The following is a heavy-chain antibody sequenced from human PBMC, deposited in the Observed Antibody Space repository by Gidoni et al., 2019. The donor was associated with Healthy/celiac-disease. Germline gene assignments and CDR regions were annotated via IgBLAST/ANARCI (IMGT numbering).Heavy chain of an antibody. Sequence: QVQLQESGPGLVKPSETLSLTCTVSGGSISSYYWSWIRQPPGKGLEWIGYIYYSGSTNYNPSLKSRVTISVDTSKNQFSLKLSSVTAADTAVYYCARAVSGYANYYFDYWGQGTLVTVSS. V-gene: IGHV4-59*01. J-gene: IGHJ4*02. D-gene: IGHD5-12*01. CDR3: ARAVSGYANYYFDY. CDR2: IYYSGST. CDR1: GGSISSYY.